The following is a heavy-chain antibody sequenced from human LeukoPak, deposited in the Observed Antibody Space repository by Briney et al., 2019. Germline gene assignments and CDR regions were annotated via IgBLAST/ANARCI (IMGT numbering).Heavy chain of an antibody. CDR1: GFTFSNYW. CDR2: INSDGSST. D-gene: IGHD6-19*01. CDR3: ARAAAVAGTGGYY. V-gene: IGHV3-74*01. Sequence: GGSLRLSCAASGFTFSNYWMHWVRQALGKGLVWVSRINSDGSSTSYADSVKGRFSISRDNAKNTLFLQMNSLRAEDTAVYYCARAAAVAGTGGYYWGQGILVTVSS. J-gene: IGHJ4*02.